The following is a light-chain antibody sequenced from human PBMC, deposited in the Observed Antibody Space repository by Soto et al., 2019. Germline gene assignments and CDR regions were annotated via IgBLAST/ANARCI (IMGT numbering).Light chain of an antibody. CDR3: CSYAGSSTVV. J-gene: IGLJ2*01. CDR1: SSDVGSYNL. Sequence: QSVLTQTASVSGSPGQSITISCTGTSSDVGSYNLVSWYQQHPGKAPKLMIYEDSKRPSGVSNRFSGSKSGNTASLTISGLQAEDEADYYCCSYAGSSTVVFGGGTQLTVL. V-gene: IGLV2-23*01. CDR2: EDS.